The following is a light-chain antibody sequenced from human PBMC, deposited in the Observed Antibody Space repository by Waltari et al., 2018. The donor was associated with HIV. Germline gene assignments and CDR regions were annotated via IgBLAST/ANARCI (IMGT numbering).Light chain of an antibody. CDR1: KNVNKW. Sequence: DSQLTQSPSTLSASVGDRVTITCRASKNVNKWLAWSQQKPGKAPTRLIYKASSLKSGVPSRFSSSGSGTEFTLTISSLQPDDCATYYCQHYDSYSCTFGQGTKVEIK. CDR3: QHYDSYSCT. CDR2: KAS. J-gene: IGKJ2*02. V-gene: IGKV1-5*03.